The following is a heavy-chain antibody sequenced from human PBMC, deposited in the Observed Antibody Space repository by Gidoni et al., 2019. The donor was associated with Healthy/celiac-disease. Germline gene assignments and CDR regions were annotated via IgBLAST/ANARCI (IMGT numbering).Heavy chain of an antibody. V-gene: IGHV1-3*01. CDR3: ARDQCSSTSCYVAHYYMDV. J-gene: IGHJ6*03. CDR2: INAGNGNT. CDR1: GYTFTSYA. D-gene: IGHD2-2*01. Sequence: QVQLVQSGAEVKKPGASVKVSCKASGYTFTSYAMHWVRQAPGQRLEWMGWINAGNGNTKYSQKFQGRVTITRDTSASTAYMELSSLRSEDTAVYYCARDQCSSTSCYVAHYYMDVWGKGTTVTVSS.